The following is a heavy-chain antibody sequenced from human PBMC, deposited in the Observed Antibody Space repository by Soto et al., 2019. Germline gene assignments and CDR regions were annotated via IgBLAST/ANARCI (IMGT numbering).Heavy chain of an antibody. CDR3: AKPVYYGSESYFFDYYYYGMDV. CDR2: ISGSGGST. Sequence: EVQLLESGGGLVQPGGSLRLSCAASGFTFSSYAMSWVSQAPGKGLEWVSAISGSGGSTYYADSVKGRFTIPRDNSKNTLYLQMNSLRAEDRAGYYCAKPVYYGSESYFFDYYYYGMDVWGQGTTVTVSS. J-gene: IGHJ6*02. CDR1: GFTFSSYA. D-gene: IGHD3-10*01. V-gene: IGHV3-23*01.